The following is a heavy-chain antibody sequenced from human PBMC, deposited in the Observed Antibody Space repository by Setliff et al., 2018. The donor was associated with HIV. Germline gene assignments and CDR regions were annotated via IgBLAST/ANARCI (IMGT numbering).Heavy chain of an antibody. CDR2: FSVPGTT. Sequence: PSETLSLTCTVSGGSITRADYYWTWIRQPAGKGLEWIGRFSVPGTTNYGPSFKSRLTIWVDMSKNQFTLKLTSVTAADTAVYYCARRKGGYGLDVWGQGTTVTVSS. V-gene: IGHV4-61*02. J-gene: IGHJ6*02. CDR3: ARRKGGYGLDV. D-gene: IGHD3-16*01. CDR1: GGSITRADYY.